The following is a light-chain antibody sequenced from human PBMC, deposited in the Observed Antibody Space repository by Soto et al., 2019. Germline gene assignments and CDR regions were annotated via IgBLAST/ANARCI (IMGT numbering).Light chain of an antibody. J-gene: IGKJ3*01. V-gene: IGKV3-20*01. CDR2: GAS. CDR1: QSVSSSY. Sequence: EIVLTQSPGTLSLSPGERATLSCRASQSVSSSYLAWYQQKPGQAPRLLIYGASSRATGIPDRFSGSGSGKDFTSTIRRLEPEDFAVYYCQQYGSSPFTFGPGTKVDIK. CDR3: QQYGSSPFT.